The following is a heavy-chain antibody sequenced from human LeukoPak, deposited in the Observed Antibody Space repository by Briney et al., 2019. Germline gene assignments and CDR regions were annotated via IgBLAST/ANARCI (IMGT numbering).Heavy chain of an antibody. Sequence: SETLSLTCTVSGYSISSGYYWGWIRQPPGKGLEWIGSIYHSGSTYYNPSLKSRVTISVDTSKNQFSLKLSSVTAADTAVYYCARGGSYVWGSYRLKSWFDPWGQGTLVTVSS. CDR3: ARGGSYVWGSYRLKSWFDP. J-gene: IGHJ5*02. V-gene: IGHV4-38-2*02. CDR2: IYHSGST. CDR1: GYSISSGYY. D-gene: IGHD3-16*02.